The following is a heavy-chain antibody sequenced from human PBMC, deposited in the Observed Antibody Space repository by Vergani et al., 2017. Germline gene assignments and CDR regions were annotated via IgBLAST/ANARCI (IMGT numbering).Heavy chain of an antibody. CDR3: ARKKYYDSKDYYQVEPFDY. CDR1: GGSISSGDHC. D-gene: IGHD3-22*01. Sequence: QVQLQESGPGVVKPSQTLSLTCAVSGGSISSGDHCWTWIRQRPGKGLEWIGYIFYSGTTYDNPSLRSRLTISVDTSQNQFSLKLRSVTAEDTAIYYCARKKYYDSKDYYQVEPFDYWGQGTLVIVSS. V-gene: IGHV4-31*11. CDR2: IFYSGTT. J-gene: IGHJ4*02.